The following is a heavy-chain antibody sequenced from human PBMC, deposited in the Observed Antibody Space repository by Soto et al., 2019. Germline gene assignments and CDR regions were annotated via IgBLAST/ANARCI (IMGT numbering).Heavy chain of an antibody. V-gene: IGHV4-31*03. D-gene: IGHD3-3*02. CDR2: TYHTGST. CDR3: ARIGNPDDSIYLDY. CDR1: GGSISVGVYY. Sequence: QVQLQESGPGLVKPSQTLSLTCTVSGGSISVGVYYWNWIRQLPGKGPEWIGYTYHTGSTYYNPSLESRVTISLDPSKNKLSLMLSSVTAADTAVYYCARIGNPDDSIYLDYWGQGTLVTVSS. J-gene: IGHJ4*02.